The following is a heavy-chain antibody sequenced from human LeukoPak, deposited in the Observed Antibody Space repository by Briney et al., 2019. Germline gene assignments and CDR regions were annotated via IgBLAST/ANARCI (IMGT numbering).Heavy chain of an antibody. D-gene: IGHD4-11*01. CDR1: GFTFSGSA. J-gene: IGHJ5*02. V-gene: IGHV3-73*01. CDR2: IRSKANSYAT. CDR3: TRGWDYSNSGFDP. Sequence: GGSLRLSCAASGFTFSGSAMHWVRQASGEGLEWVGRIRSKANSYATAYAASVKGRFTISRDDSKNTAYLQMNSLKTEDTAVYYCTRGWDYSNSGFDPWGQGTLVTVSS.